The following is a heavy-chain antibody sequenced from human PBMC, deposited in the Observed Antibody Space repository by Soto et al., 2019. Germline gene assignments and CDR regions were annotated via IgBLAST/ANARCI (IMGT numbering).Heavy chain of an antibody. CDR2: IYYSGST. CDR3: ARISSFGWLAVY. CDR1: GGSISSGGYY. V-gene: IGHV4-31*03. J-gene: IGHJ4*02. Sequence: LSETLSLTCTVSGGSISSGGYYWSWIRQHPGKGLEWIGYIYYSGSTYYNPSLKSRVTISVDTSKNQFSLKLSSVTAADTAVYYCARISSFGWLAVYWGQGTLVTVSS. D-gene: IGHD6-19*01.